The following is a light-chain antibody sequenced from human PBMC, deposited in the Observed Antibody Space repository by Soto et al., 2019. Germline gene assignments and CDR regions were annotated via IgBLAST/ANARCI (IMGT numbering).Light chain of an antibody. V-gene: IGKV1-5*01. Sequence: DIQMTQSPFTLSASEGDRVTITCRASESIGTWLAWFQQKPGKAPKLLIYDGSTLESGVPSRFSGSGSGPQFTLTISRLQPDDFATYFCQQYNNYPYTCGQGTKLEFK. J-gene: IGKJ2*01. CDR3: QQYNNYPYT. CDR1: ESIGTW. CDR2: DGS.